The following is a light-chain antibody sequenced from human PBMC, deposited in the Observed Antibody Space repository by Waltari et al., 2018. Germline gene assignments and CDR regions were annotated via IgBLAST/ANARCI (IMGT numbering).Light chain of an antibody. CDR1: HSNIGNNN. Sequence: QSVLTQPPSVSAAPGQRVTISCSGGHSNIGNNNVSWYRKSPGTAPKLLIYEDSERPPGVPGRFSGSKPGTSATLDITGLQAGDEADYYCGTWDSSLSGAVFGGGTHLTVL. J-gene: IGLJ7*01. CDR2: EDS. V-gene: IGLV1-51*02. CDR3: GTWDSSLSGAV.